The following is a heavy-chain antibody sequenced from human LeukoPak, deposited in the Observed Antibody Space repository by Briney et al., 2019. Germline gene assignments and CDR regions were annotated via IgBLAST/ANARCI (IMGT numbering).Heavy chain of an antibody. CDR3: ARVRRSLNWFDS. J-gene: IGHJ5*01. Sequence: SETLSLTCTVSGGSVNNGAYHWNWIRQPPGKGLEWIGHIHYSGTTNYNPSLKSRVTISIDMSKNLVSLKLSSVTDADTAVYYCARVRRSLNWFDSWGQGTLVTVSS. D-gene: IGHD3-3*01. CDR1: GGSVNNGAYH. V-gene: IGHV4-61*08. CDR2: IHYSGTT.